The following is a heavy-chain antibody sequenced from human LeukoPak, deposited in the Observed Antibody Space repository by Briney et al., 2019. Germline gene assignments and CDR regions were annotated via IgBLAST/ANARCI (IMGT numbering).Heavy chain of an antibody. J-gene: IGHJ6*02. D-gene: IGHD5-24*01. CDR1: GFTFSSYA. CDR2: ISYDGSNK. CDR3: VRERENYYYGMDV. Sequence: PGGSLRLSCAASGFTFSSYAMHWVRQAPGKGLEWVAVISYDGSNKYYADSVKGRFTISRDNSKNTLYLQMNSLRAEDTAVYYCVRERENYYYGMDVWGQGTTVTVSS. V-gene: IGHV3-30-3*01.